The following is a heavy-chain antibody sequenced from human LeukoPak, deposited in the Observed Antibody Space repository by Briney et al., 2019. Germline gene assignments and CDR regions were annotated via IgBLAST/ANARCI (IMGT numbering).Heavy chain of an antibody. CDR2: IHAGGST. V-gene: IGHV3-66*01. CDR1: AFTVSSNY. J-gene: IGHJ6*02. D-gene: IGHD2-21*02. Sequence: GGSLRLSCAASAFTVSSNYMTWVRQTPGKGLDWVSLIHAGGSTHYADSVKGRFTISRDNSKNTLYLQMNSLRAEDTAVYYCARAFCGADCYSYYYYAMDVWGQGTTVTVSS. CDR3: ARAFCGADCYSYYYYAMDV.